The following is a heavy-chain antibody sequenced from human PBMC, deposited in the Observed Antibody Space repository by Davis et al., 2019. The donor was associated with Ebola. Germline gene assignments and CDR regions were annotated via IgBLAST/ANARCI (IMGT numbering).Heavy chain of an antibody. V-gene: IGHV1-69*04. CDR1: GGTFSSYA. J-gene: IGHJ4*02. CDR2: IIPILGIA. D-gene: IGHD1-7*01. Sequence: AASVKVSCKASGGTFSSYAISWVRQAPGQGLEWMGRIIPILGIANYAQKFQGRVTITADESTSTAYMELSSLRSEDTAVYYCARGTGNYEPYFDYWGQGTLVTVSS. CDR3: ARGTGNYEPYFDY.